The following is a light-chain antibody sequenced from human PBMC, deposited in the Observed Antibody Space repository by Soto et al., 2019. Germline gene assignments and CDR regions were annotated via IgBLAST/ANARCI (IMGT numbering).Light chain of an antibody. V-gene: IGKV3-20*01. J-gene: IGKJ2*01. CDR3: HQYTGSPPSYT. Sequence: EIVLTQSPGTLSLSPGERATLSCRASQSVSSSSLAWYRQKPGQAPRLLMYDAFSRATDIPARISGSGSGTDFTLTISSLEPEDFAVYYCHQYTGSPPSYTFGQGTKLEIK. CDR2: DAF. CDR1: QSVSSSS.